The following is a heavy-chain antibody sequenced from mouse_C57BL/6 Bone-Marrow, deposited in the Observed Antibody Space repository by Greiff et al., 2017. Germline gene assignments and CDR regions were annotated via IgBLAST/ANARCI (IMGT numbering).Heavy chain of an antibody. Sequence: EAGGGLVQPKGSLKLSCAASGFSFNTYSMNRVRQAPGKGLEWVARIRSKSNNYATYYADSVKDRFTISRDDSESMLYLQMNNLKTEDTAMYYCVRHDYGIPYFDVWGTGTTVTVSS. J-gene: IGHJ1*03. CDR3: VRHDYGIPYFDV. CDR1: GFSFNTYS. CDR2: IRSKSNNYAT. V-gene: IGHV10-1*01. D-gene: IGHD2-1*01.